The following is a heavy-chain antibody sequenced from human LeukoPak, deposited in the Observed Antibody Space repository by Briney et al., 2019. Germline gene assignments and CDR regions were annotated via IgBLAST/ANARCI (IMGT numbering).Heavy chain of an antibody. Sequence: ASVKVSCKASGYTFTSYGISWVRQAPGQGLEWMGIINPSGGSTSYAQKFQGRVTMTRDTSTSTVYMELSSLRSEDTAVYYCAREVGIAYCGGDCYYNWFDPWGQGTLVTVSS. CDR1: GYTFTSYG. CDR2: INPSGGST. J-gene: IGHJ5*02. V-gene: IGHV1-46*01. CDR3: AREVGIAYCGGDCYYNWFDP. D-gene: IGHD2-21*01.